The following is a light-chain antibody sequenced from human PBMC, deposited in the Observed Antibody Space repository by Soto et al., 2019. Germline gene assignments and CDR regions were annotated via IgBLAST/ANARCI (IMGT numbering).Light chain of an antibody. J-gene: IGKJ4*01. CDR3: QQTNSLPRT. V-gene: IGKV1-12*01. CDR2: DAS. CDR1: QGLRSW. Sequence: DIQMTQSPSSVSASVGDRITITCRASQGLRSWLAWYQQKPGKAPKLLISDASTLQSGFPSRFSGSGSGREFTLTISSLQPEDFAIYFCQQTNSLPRTFGGGTKVEMK.